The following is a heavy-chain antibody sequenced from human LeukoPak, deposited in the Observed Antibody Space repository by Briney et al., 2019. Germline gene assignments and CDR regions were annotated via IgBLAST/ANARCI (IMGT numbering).Heavy chain of an antibody. CDR2: IDTDGSTT. V-gene: IGHV3-74*01. Sequence: PGGSLRLSCAASGLTCRSYWMHWVRQAPGKGLVWVSRIDTDGSTTTYADSVKGRFTISRDNAKDTLYLQMNSLRADDTAVYYCARAYSSGWSWGQGTLVTVSS. CDR3: ARAYSSGWS. D-gene: IGHD6-19*01. J-gene: IGHJ5*01. CDR1: GLTCRSYW.